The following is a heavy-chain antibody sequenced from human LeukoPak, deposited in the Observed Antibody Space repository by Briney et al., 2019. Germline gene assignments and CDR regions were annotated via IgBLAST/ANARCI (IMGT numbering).Heavy chain of an antibody. J-gene: IGHJ4*02. CDR3: ANAYDILTGPPIGGDY. V-gene: IGHV3-30*18. CDR1: GFTFSSYG. CDR2: ISYDGSNK. Sequence: TGRSLRLSCAASGFTFSSYGMHWVRQAPGKGLEWVAVISYDGSNKYYADSVEGRFTISRDNSKNTLYLQMNSLRAEDTAVYYCANAYDILTGPPIGGDYWGQGTLVTVSS. D-gene: IGHD3-9*01.